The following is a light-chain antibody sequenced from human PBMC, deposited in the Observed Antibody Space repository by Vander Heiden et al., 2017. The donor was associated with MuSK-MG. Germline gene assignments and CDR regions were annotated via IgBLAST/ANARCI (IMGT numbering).Light chain of an antibody. Sequence: EIVVTQSPPSLSVTPGDPASIPCRSSERLQHINCYKCLAWYLQKPGQSPQLLIYLGSNRASGVPGRFSGSGSGTDFTLKISSVEAEDFGIYYCRQALQAPRTFGQGTKVEIK. CDR2: LGS. CDR3: RQALQAPRT. J-gene: IGKJ1*01. V-gene: IGKV2-28*01. CDR1: ERLQHINCYKC.